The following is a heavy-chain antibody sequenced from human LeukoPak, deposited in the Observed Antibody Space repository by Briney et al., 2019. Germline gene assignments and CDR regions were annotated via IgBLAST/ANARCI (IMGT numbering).Heavy chain of an antibody. Sequence: PSGTLSLTCTVSGGSISSYYWSWIRQPPGKGLEWIGYIYYSGSTNYNPSLKSRVTISVDTSKNQFSLKLSSVTAADTAVYYCARAGYSYGYRGDRYFDYWGQGTLVTVSS. D-gene: IGHD5-18*01. CDR2: IYYSGST. V-gene: IGHV4-59*07. CDR1: GGSISSYY. J-gene: IGHJ4*02. CDR3: ARAGYSYGYRGDRYFDY.